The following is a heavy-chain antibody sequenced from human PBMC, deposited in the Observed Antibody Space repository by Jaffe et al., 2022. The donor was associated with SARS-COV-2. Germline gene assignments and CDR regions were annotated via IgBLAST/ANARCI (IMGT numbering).Heavy chain of an antibody. CDR1: GFTVSSNY. Sequence: EVQLVESGGGLIQPGGSLRLSCAASGFTVSSNYMSWVRQAPGKGLEWVSVIYSGGSTYYADSVKGRFTISRDNSKNTLYLQMNSLRAEDTAVYYCARDLITMVRGVIISDYYYGMDVWGQGTTVTVSS. D-gene: IGHD3-10*01. CDR3: ARDLITMVRGVIISDYYYGMDV. J-gene: IGHJ6*02. V-gene: IGHV3-53*01. CDR2: IYSGGST.